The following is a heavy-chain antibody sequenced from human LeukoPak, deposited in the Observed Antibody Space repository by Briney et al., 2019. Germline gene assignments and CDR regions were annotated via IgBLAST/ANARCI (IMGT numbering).Heavy chain of an antibody. Sequence: KTGGSLRLSCAASGFTFSTYAMNWVRQAPGKVLEWVSSISSSSSYIYYADSVKGRFTISRDNAKNSLYLQMNSLRAEDTAVYYCARGVYSSKGGHNWFDPWGQGTLVTVSS. CDR2: ISSSSSYI. D-gene: IGHD6-13*01. CDR1: GFTFSTYA. CDR3: ARGVYSSKGGHNWFDP. J-gene: IGHJ5*02. V-gene: IGHV3-21*01.